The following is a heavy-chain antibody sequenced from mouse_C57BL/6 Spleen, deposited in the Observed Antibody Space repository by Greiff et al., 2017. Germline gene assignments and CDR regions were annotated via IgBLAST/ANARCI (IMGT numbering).Heavy chain of an antibody. CDR1: GYTFTSYW. Sequence: VQLQQPGTELVKPGASVKLSCKASGYTFTSYWMHWVKQRPGQVLEWIGNINPSNGGTNYNEKFKSKATLTVDKSSSTAYMQLSSLTSEDSAVYYCARGVWGFYAMDYWGQGTSVTVSS. J-gene: IGHJ4*01. V-gene: IGHV1-53*01. CDR3: ARGVWGFYAMDY. D-gene: IGHD2-10*02. CDR2: INPSNGGT.